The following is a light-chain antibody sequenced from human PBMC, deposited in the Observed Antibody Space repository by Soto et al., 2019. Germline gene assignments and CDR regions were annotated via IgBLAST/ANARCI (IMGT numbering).Light chain of an antibody. CDR1: QSVGST. Sequence: EIVLTQSPAALSVSPWERATLSCWASQSVGSTLNWYQQKPGQAPRLLIYDTSIRATGIPARFSGSGSGTEFTLTIASLQSEDFGVYYCQQYDNWPWTFGQGTKVDIK. J-gene: IGKJ1*01. CDR2: DTS. V-gene: IGKV3-15*01. CDR3: QQYDNWPWT.